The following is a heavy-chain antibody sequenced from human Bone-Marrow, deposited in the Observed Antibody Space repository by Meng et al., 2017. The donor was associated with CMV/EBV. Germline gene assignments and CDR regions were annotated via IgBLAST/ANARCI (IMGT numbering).Heavy chain of an antibody. D-gene: IGHD3-16*01. CDR2: INWNSGRM. J-gene: IGHJ4*02. CDR1: GFTFADYA. V-gene: IGHV3-9*01. Sequence: GGSLRLSCTTSGFTFADYAMHWVRQAPGKGLEWVPGINWNSGRMAFADSLEGRFTISRDNAKSSLNLQMNNLRTEDTALYYCVKDSQRLGTYSFDYWGQGTLVTVSS. CDR3: VKDSQRLGTYSFDY.